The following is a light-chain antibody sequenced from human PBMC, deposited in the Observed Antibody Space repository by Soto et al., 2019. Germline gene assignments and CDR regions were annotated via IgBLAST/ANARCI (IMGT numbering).Light chain of an antibody. J-gene: IGKJ3*01. CDR3: QQRSSWPFT. V-gene: IGKV3-11*01. CDR1: QSIGNY. CDR2: ATS. Sequence: VLTQSRATLSLSPGGGATLSCRASQSIGNYLAWYQQKPVQAPRLLIYATSNRATGIPARFSGSGSGTDFTLPISSLEPEAFAVYYCQQRSSWPFTFGPGTKVDIK.